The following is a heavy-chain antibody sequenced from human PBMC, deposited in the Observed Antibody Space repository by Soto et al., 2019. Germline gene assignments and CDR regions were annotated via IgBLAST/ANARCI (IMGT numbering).Heavy chain of an antibody. CDR1: GGSVSISHYY. Sequence: PSETLSLTCTVSGGSVSISHYYWGWIRQPPGKGLEWIGTIYYSGSTYYNPSLESRVTISVDTSKNQFSLRLSSVTAADTAVYYCARTPGMVAAVSSISHWGQGTLVTVSS. V-gene: IGHV4-39*01. J-gene: IGHJ4*02. CDR3: ARTPGMVAAVSSISH. CDR2: IYYSGST. D-gene: IGHD2-15*01.